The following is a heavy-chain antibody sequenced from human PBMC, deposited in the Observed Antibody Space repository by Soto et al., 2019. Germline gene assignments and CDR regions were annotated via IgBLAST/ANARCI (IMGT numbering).Heavy chain of an antibody. V-gene: IGHV3-33*01. D-gene: IGHD4-17*01. CDR2: IWYDGSNK. Sequence: QVQLVESGGGVVQPGRSLRLSCAASGFTFSSYGMHWVRQAPGKGLEWVAVIWYDGSNKYYADSVKGRFTISGDNSKNTLYLQMNSLRAEDTAVYYCARDPPATVTGYGMDVWGQGTTVTVSS. CDR3: ARDPPATVTGYGMDV. J-gene: IGHJ6*02. CDR1: GFTFSSYG.